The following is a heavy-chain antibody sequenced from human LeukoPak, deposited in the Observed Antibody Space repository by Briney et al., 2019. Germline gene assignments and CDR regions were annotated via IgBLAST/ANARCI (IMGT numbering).Heavy chain of an antibody. CDR1: GGSFTSYY. J-gene: IGHJ4*02. CDR2: ISWNSGSI. Sequence: LSLTCTVSGGSFTSYYWSWIRQAPGKGLEWVSGISWNSGSIGYADSVKGRFTISRDNAKNSLYLQMNSLRAEDTALYYCAKDIQYSSSSIDYWGQGTLVTVSS. V-gene: IGHV3-9*01. CDR3: AKDIQYSSSSIDY. D-gene: IGHD6-13*01.